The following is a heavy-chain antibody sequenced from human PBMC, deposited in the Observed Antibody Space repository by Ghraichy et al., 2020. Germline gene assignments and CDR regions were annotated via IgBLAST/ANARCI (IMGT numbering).Heavy chain of an antibody. CDR1: GFTISRYE. J-gene: IGHJ4*02. CDR3: ATIYFAGSTCLDY. D-gene: IGHD2-2*01. CDR2: IGSSGTSM. V-gene: IGHV3-48*03. Sequence: GSLRLSCAASGFTISRYEVMWVRQAPGKELEWISYIGSSGTSMHYADSVMGRVTISRDNARNSLYLEMNSLRAEDTGVYYCATIYFAGSTCLDYWGQGTLVTVSS.